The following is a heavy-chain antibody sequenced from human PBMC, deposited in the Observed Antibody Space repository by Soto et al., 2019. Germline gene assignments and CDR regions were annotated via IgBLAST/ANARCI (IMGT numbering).Heavy chain of an antibody. CDR1: GFTFSPYW. CDR2: INSDGTTT. V-gene: IGHV3-74*01. D-gene: IGHD1-1*01. Sequence: EVQLVKSGGGLVQPGGSLRLSCAASGFTFSPYWMHWVRQAPGKGLVWVSHINSDGTTTVYADSVRGRFSISRDNAKNTVYLQMNSLRAEDTAVYYCARDRGTPDAFDIWGQGTMVTVSS. CDR3: ARDRGTPDAFDI. J-gene: IGHJ3*02.